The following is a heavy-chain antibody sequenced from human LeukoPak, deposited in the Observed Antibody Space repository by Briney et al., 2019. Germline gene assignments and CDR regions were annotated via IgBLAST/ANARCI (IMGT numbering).Heavy chain of an antibody. CDR3: ARWHSSGWYDYYFDY. V-gene: IGHV3-66*01. CDR2: IYSGGST. Sequence: SGGSLRLSCAASGFTVSSNYMSWVRQAPGKGLEWVSVIYSGGSTYYADSVKGRFTISRDNSKNTLYLQMNSLRAEDTAVYYCARWHSSGWYDYYFDYWGEGTLVTVSS. D-gene: IGHD6-19*01. J-gene: IGHJ4*02. CDR1: GFTVSSNY.